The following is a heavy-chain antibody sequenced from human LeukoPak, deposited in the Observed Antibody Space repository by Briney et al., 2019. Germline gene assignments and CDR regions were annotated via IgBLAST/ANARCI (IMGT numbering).Heavy chain of an antibody. V-gene: IGHV4-59*08. Sequence: SETLSLTCTVSGGSIGSYYWSWIRQPPGKGLEWIGYIYYSGSTNYNPSLKSRVTISVDTSKNQFSLKLSSVTAADTAVYYCARLYYYDSSGYGAFDIWGQGTMVTVSS. J-gene: IGHJ3*02. CDR1: GGSIGSYY. CDR2: IYYSGST. CDR3: ARLYYYDSSGYGAFDI. D-gene: IGHD3-22*01.